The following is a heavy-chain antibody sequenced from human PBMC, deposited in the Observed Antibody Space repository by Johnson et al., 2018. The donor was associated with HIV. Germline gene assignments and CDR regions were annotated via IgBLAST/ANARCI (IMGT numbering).Heavy chain of an antibody. CDR1: GFTFSSNW. CDR3: ARPIVRGASDI. D-gene: IGHD3-10*01. J-gene: IGHJ3*02. Sequence: EVQLVESGGGLVQPGGSLRLACLASGFTFSSNWMNWVRQAPGKGLEWVANIKEDGSERYYADSVRGRFAISRDNARNSVFLQMNSLRTEDTAVYYCARPIVRGASDIWGQGTMVTVSP. CDR2: IKEDGSER. V-gene: IGHV3-7*05.